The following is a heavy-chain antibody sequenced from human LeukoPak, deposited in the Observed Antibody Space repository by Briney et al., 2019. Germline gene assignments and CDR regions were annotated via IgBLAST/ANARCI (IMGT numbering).Heavy chain of an antibody. D-gene: IGHD3-3*01. J-gene: IGHJ4*02. V-gene: IGHV1-8*02. CDR1: GYTFTGYY. CDR3: ARGLRFWSGYYNY. Sequence: ASVKVSCKASGYTFTGYYMHWVRQAPGQGLEWMGWMNPNSGNTGYAQKFQGRVTMTRNTSISTAYMELSSLRSEDTAVYYCARGLRFWSGYYNYWGQGTLVTVSS. CDR2: MNPNSGNT.